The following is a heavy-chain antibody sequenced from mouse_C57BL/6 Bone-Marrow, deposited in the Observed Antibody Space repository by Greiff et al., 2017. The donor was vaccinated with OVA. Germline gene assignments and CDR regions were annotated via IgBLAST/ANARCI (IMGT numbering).Heavy chain of an antibody. CDR2: IWTGGGT. CDR1: GFSLTSYA. D-gene: IGHD1-1*01. Sequence: VQLQQSGPGLVAPSQSLSITCTVSGFSLTSYAISWVRQPPGKGLEWLGVIWTGGGTNYNSALKSRLSISKDNSKSQVFLKMNSLQTDDTARYYCAGIYYGSSYVDFAYWGQGTLGTVSA. CDR3: AGIYYGSSYVDFAY. J-gene: IGHJ3*01. V-gene: IGHV2-9-1*01.